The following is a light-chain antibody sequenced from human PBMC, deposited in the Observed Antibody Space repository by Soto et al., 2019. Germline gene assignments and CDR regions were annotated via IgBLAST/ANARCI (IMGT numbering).Light chain of an antibody. V-gene: IGKV3-11*01. CDR3: QQRSSWPHP. CDR2: DAS. Sequence: EIVLTQSPATLSLSPGERATLSCRASQSVSSYLAWYQQKPGQAPRLLIYDASNRATGIPARFSGSGSGTDFTLTISSLEPEDFAVYYCQQRSSWPHPFGQGTRLEIK. CDR1: QSVSSY. J-gene: IGKJ5*01.